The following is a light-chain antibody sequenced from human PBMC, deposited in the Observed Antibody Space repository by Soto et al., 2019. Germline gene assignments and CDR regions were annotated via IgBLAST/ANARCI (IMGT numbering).Light chain of an antibody. CDR3: LHYKQWPQFT. Sequence: DIVMTQSPATLSVSPGERATLSCRASQSVKSSLAWYQHKPGQVPRLLIYGASTRATAVPVRFSGRGSGIVFPVSICMRQAADCVVYYFLHYKQWPQFTFGPATNV. CDR2: GAS. CDR1: QSVKSS. V-gene: IGKV3-15*01. J-gene: IGKJ3*01.